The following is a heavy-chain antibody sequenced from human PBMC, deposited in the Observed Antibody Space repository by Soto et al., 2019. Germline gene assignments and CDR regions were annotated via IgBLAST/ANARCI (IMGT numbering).Heavy chain of an antibody. CDR1: GGTFSSYA. D-gene: IGHD3-22*01. CDR3: ARPGDYYDSSGYPYAFDI. V-gene: IGHV1-69*01. Sequence: QVQLVQSGAEVKKPGSSVKVSCKASGGTFSSYAISWVRQATGQGLEWMGGIIPIFGTANYAQKFQGRVTITADESTSTAYVELSSLRSQDTAVYYCARPGDYYDSSGYPYAFDIWGQGTMVTVSS. J-gene: IGHJ3*02. CDR2: IIPIFGTA.